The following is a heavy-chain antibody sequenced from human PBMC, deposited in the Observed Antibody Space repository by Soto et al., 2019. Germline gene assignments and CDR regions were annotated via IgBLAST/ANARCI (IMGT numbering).Heavy chain of an antibody. V-gene: IGHV1-18*01. D-gene: IGHD3-9*01. CDR1: GYTFTAYG. J-gene: IGHJ4*02. Sequence: QVQLVQSGPEVTMPGASVKVSCKTSGYTFTAYGLAWLRQAPGQRPEWLGWVGTANDNTNYAEKFQGRVTMPSDRSTTTTHVEPRRLRSDETAAYYCARELNTDPTAYYSFAYWGQGTLVRVSS. CDR2: VGTANDNT. CDR3: ARELNTDPTAYYSFAY.